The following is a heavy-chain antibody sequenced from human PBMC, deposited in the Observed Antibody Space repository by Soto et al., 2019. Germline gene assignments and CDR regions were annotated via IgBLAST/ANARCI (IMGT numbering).Heavy chain of an antibody. CDR2: VYYGGAIFYSGNI. CDR1: GDSISSSNSH. D-gene: IGHD3-3*02. CDR3: VRYDRINMKPYSPEGFHI. Sequence: SETLSLTCTVSGDSISSSNSHWGWTRQPPGKGLEYIGSVYYGGAIFYSGNIYYNPSLKSRVTISVDTSKNQFSLRLSSVTAADTGVYYCVRYDRINMKPYSPEGFHIWGQGTMVTV. J-gene: IGHJ3*02. V-gene: IGHV4-39*01.